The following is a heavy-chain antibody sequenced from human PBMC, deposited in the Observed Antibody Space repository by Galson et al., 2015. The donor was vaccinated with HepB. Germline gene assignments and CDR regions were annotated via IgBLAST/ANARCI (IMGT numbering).Heavy chain of an antibody. CDR3: ARSEVTTVVTDFDS. CDR1: GFTFTDAW. CDR2: SRNKPRGYST. J-gene: IGHJ4*02. V-gene: IGHV3-72*01. D-gene: IGHD4-23*01. Sequence: SLRLSCAASGFTFTDAWVSWVRQAPGKGLEWVGRSRNKPRGYSTAYAASVKGRFTVSRDDSKNSVFLQMNSLRSEDTAVYYCARSEVTTVVTDFDSWGQGTLVTVSS.